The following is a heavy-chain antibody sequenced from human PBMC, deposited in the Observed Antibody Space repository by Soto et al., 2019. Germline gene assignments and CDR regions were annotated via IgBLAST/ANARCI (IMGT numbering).Heavy chain of an antibody. Sequence: SVKVSCKTSGGTFSRHAINWVREAPGQGLEWMGGIIPMFGTTNNAQKFKGRVTISADESTSTAYMELSSLRSEDAAVYYCARAAIHGSSWYCWFAPWGQGTLVTVSS. CDR2: IIPMFGTT. V-gene: IGHV1-69*13. D-gene: IGHD6-13*01. J-gene: IGHJ5*02. CDR3: ARAAIHGSSWYCWFAP. CDR1: GGTFSRHA.